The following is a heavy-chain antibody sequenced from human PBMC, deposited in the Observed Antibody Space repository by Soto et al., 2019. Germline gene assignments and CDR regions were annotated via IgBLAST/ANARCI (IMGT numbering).Heavy chain of an antibody. V-gene: IGHV3-23*01. CDR3: AKVPQYNSAWFYYFGMDV. CDR1: GFTFSSYA. CDR2: ISGSGADT. Sequence: GGSLRLSCAASGFTFSSYAMTWVRQAPGKGLEWVSVISGSGADTYYADSVKGRFTMSGDNSKSTRYLQMNSLRAEDTALYYCAKVPQYNSAWFYYFGMDVWGQGTTVTVSS. J-gene: IGHJ6*02. D-gene: IGHD6-13*01.